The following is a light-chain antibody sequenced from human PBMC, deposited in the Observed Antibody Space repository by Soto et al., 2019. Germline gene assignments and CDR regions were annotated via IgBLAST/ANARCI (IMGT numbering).Light chain of an antibody. CDR1: QSVSSTF. CDR2: GAS. J-gene: IGKJ1*01. V-gene: IGKV3-20*01. Sequence: DIVLTQSPGTLSLSPGERATLSCRASQSVSSTFLGWYQQKPGQAPRLLIYGASSRATGIPDRFSGSGSGTDFTLTISRLEPEDFAVYYYQQYGYSPRTFGQGTKVEIK. CDR3: QQYGYSPRT.